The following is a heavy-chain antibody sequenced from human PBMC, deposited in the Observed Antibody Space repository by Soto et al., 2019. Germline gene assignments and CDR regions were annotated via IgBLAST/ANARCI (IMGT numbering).Heavy chain of an antibody. J-gene: IGHJ6*03. CDR3: ARVSGDPQAGDYYYYYMDV. Sequence: ASVKVSCKASGGTFSSYTISWVRQAPGQGLEWMGRIIPILGIANYAQKFQGRVTITADKSTSTAYMELSSLRSEDTAVYYCARVSGDPQAGDYYYYYMDVWGKGTTVTVSS. CDR1: GGTFSSYT. D-gene: IGHD4-17*01. V-gene: IGHV1-69*02. CDR2: IIPILGIA.